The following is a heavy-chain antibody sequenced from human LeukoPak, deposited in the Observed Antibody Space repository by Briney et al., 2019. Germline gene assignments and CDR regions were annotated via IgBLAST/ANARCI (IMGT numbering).Heavy chain of an antibody. Sequence: GGSLRLSCAASGFTFSSYAMSWVRQAPGKGLEWVSAISGSGGGTYYADSVKGRFTISRDNSKNTLSLQMNSLRAEDTAVYYCAKERGRAVAGSPTEYWGQGTLVTVSS. CDR2: ISGSGGGT. V-gene: IGHV3-23*01. CDR1: GFTFSSYA. J-gene: IGHJ4*02. D-gene: IGHD6-19*01. CDR3: AKERGRAVAGSPTEY.